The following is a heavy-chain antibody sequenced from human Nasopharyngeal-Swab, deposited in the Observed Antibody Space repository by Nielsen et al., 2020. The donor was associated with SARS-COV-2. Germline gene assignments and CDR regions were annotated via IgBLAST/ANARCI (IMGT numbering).Heavy chain of an antibody. V-gene: IGHV3-73*01. D-gene: IGHD2-15*01. CDR3: TRCGGGCYSGRDY. J-gene: IGHJ4*02. CDR2: IRSKGNNYAT. Sequence: GGSLRLSCAASGFTFSDSAIHWVRQASGEGLEWVARIRSKGNNYATAYSASVEGRFIIFRDDPTNTAYLQMNSLKTEDTAMYYCTRCGGGCYSGRDYWGQGTLVTVSS. CDR1: GFTFSDSA.